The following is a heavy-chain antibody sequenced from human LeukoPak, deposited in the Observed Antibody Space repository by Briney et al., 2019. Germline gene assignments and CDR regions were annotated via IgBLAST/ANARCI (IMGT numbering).Heavy chain of an antibody. V-gene: IGHV1-69*02. D-gene: IGHD2-15*01. CDR1: GGTFSSYT. CDR3: ARARFEGSCSGGSCHSGPDY. Sequence: GSSVKVSCKASGGTFSSYTISWVRQAPGQGLEWMGRIIPILGIANYAQKFRGRVTITADKSTSTAYMELSSLRSEDTAVYYCARARFEGSCSGGSCHSGPDYWGQGTLVTVSS. J-gene: IGHJ4*02. CDR2: IIPILGIA.